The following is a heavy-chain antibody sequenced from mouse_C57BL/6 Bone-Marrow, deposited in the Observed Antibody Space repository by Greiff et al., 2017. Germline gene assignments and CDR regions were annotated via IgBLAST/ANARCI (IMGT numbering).Heavy chain of an antibody. V-gene: IGHV5-6*02. CDR2: ISSGGSYT. J-gene: IGHJ2*01. CDR1: GFTFSSYG. Sequence: VMLVESGGDLVKPGGSLKLSCAASGFTFSSYGMSWVRQTPDKRLEWVATISSGGSYTYYPDSVKGRFTISRDNAKNTLYLQMSSLKSEDTAMYYCARRFYFDYWGQGTTLTVSS. CDR3: ARRFYFDY.